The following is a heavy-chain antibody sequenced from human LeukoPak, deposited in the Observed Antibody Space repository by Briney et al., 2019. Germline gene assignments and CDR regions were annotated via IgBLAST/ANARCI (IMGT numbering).Heavy chain of an antibody. D-gene: IGHD2-2*01. CDR3: ASLPYCSSTSCYGLAFDI. CDR1: GYTFTSYD. CDR2: MNPNSGNT. V-gene: IGHV1-8*01. Sequence: GASVKVSCKASGYTFTSYDINWVRQATGQGLEWMGWMNPNSGNTGYAQKFRGRVTMTRNTSISTAYMELSSLRSEDTAVYYCASLPYCSSTSCYGLAFDIWGQGTMVTVSS. J-gene: IGHJ3*02.